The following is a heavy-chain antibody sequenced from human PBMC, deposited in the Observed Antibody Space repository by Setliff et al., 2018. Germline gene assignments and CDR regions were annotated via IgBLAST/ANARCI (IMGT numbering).Heavy chain of an antibody. CDR2: INHSGST. Sequence: TLSLTCAVYGGSFSGYYWSWIRQPPGKGLEWIGEINHSGSTNYNPSLKSRVTISVDTSKNQFSLKLSSVTAADTAVYYCAREPCYYNFWSGYTRDYFDYWGQGTLVTVSS. V-gene: IGHV4-34*01. J-gene: IGHJ4*02. D-gene: IGHD3-3*01. CDR1: GGSFSGYY. CDR3: AREPCYYNFWSGYTRDYFDY.